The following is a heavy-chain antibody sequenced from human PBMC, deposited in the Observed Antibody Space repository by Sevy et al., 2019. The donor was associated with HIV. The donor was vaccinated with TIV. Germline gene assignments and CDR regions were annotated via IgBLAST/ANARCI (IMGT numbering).Heavy chain of an antibody. Sequence: GGSLRLSCTASGFTFGDYCMSWVRQAPGKGLEWVAFLKSDVYGGTVDHAAFVRGRFVTSRDDSKTIAYLQMNDLKTEDTVFYYCTRWKAAQSIFDYWGQGALVTVSS. D-gene: IGHD6-13*01. CDR1: GFTFGDYC. CDR3: TRWKAAQSIFDY. V-gene: IGHV3-49*04. CDR2: LKSDVYGGTV. J-gene: IGHJ4*02.